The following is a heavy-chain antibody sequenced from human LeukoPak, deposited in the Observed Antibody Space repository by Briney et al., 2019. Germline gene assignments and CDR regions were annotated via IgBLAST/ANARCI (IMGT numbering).Heavy chain of an antibody. CDR1: GFTFSEYW. CDR3: ARDGSCFDF. J-gene: IGHJ4*02. V-gene: IGHV3-7*01. CDR2: IKGDGSKI. Sequence: GGSLRPSCGASGFTFSEYWMTWVRQAPGRGPEWVANIKGDGSKIYYVDSVKGRFTISRDNGKKSLYLQMNNLRVEDTAVYHCARDGSCFDFWDQGALVTVSS. D-gene: IGHD2-15*01.